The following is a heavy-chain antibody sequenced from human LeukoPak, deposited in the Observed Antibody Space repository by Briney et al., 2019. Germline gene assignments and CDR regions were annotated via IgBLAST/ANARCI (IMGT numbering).Heavy chain of an antibody. D-gene: IGHD3-22*01. J-gene: IGHJ4*02. CDR3: AKGSYYDSSGSFYFDY. CDR2: MNIDGSEK. V-gene: IGHV3-7*03. Sequence: GGSLRLSCAASGFTFSSYWMGWVRQAPGKRLEWVANMNIDGSEKYYADSVKGRFTISRDNSKNTLYVQVNSLGTEDTAAYYCAKGSYYDSSGSFYFDYWGQGTLVTVSS. CDR1: GFTFSSYW.